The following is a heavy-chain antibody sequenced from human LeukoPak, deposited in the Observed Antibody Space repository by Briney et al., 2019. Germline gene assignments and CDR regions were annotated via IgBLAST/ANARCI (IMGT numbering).Heavy chain of an antibody. CDR1: GFTFSSYE. J-gene: IGHJ4*02. CDR3: ATRYYRRPAG. V-gene: IGHV3-48*03. D-gene: IGHD3-22*01. Sequence: GGSLRLSCAASGFTFSSYEMNWVGQAPGKGLEWGSDISSSGSTIYYADSVKGRFTISRDNAKNSLYLQMNSLRAEDTAVYYCATRYYRRPAGWGQGTLVTVSS. CDR2: ISSSGSTI.